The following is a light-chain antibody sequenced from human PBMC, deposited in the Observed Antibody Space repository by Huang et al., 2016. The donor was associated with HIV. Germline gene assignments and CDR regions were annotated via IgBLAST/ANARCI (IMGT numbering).Light chain of an antibody. CDR1: QDIATS. J-gene: IGKJ5*01. CDR2: AAS. Sequence: QLTQSPSSLSMSVGDRVIITCQASQDIATSLAWYQHKAGRATKLLISAASTLQSGVPSRFSGGSAGTYFTLIITNLQPDDFATYYCQQLHSYPITFGQGTRLDI. V-gene: IGKV1-9*01. CDR3: QQLHSYPIT.